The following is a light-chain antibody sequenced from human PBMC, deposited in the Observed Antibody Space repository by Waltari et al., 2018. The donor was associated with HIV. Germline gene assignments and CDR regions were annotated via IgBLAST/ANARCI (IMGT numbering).Light chain of an antibody. CDR1: RSTIGSNT. CDR2: SNN. V-gene: IGLV1-44*01. Sequence: QSVLTQPPSASGTPGQRVTISCSGSRSTIGSNTAHWYQQLPGTAPKLLIYSNNQRPSGVPDRFSGSKSGTSVSLAISGLQSEDDTDYYCAAWDDSLNGWVFGGGTKLTVL. CDR3: AAWDDSLNGWV. J-gene: IGLJ3*02.